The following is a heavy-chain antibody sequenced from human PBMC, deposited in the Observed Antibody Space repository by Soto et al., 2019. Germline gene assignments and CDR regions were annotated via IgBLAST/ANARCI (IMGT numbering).Heavy chain of an antibody. CDR2: IYYSGST. Sequence: SETLSLTCTVSGGSISSSSYYWGWVRQPPGKGLEWIGSIYYSGSTYYNPSLKSRVTISVDTSKNQFSLKLSSVTAADTAVYYCARRIRDTVTRLPTDAFDIWGQGTMVTVSS. D-gene: IGHD4-17*01. CDR1: GGSISSSSYY. V-gene: IGHV4-39*01. J-gene: IGHJ3*02. CDR3: ARRIRDTVTRLPTDAFDI.